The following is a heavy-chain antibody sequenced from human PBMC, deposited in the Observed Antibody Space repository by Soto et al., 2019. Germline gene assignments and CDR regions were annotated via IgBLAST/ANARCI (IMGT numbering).Heavy chain of an antibody. CDR1: GGTFSSYA. Sequence: GASVKVSCKASGGTFSSYAISWVRQAPGQGLEWMGGIIPIFGTANYVQKFQGRVTITADESTSTAYMELSSLRPEDTAVYYCARDFRCIITIFGVVTDYYYYGMDVWGQGTTVTVSS. V-gene: IGHV1-69*13. J-gene: IGHJ6*02. CDR2: IIPIFGTA. CDR3: ARDFRCIITIFGVVTDYYYYGMDV. D-gene: IGHD3-3*01.